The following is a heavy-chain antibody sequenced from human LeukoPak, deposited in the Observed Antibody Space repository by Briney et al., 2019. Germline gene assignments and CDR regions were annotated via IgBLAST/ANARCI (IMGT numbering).Heavy chain of an antibody. V-gene: IGHV3-30*03. Sequence: PGGSLRLSCAASGFTFSTYGIHWVRQAPGKGLEWVAVISYDGSNKYYADSVKGRFTISRDNSKNTLYLQMNSLRVEDTAVYYCARDLSGSAIDYWGQGTLVTVSS. CDR3: ARDLSGSAIDY. J-gene: IGHJ4*02. CDR1: GFTFSTYG. D-gene: IGHD1-26*01. CDR2: ISYDGSNK.